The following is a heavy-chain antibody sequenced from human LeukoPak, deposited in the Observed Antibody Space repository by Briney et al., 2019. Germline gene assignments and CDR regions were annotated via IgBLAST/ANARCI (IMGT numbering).Heavy chain of an antibody. D-gene: IGHD4-11*01. CDR1: GGTFSSYA. CDR3: ARDDYSNLGINFDY. V-gene: IGHV1-69*01. Sequence: SVKVSCKASGGTFSSYAISWVRQAPGQGLEWMGGIIPIFGTANYAQKFQGRVTITADESTSTAYMELRSLRSDDTAVYYCARDDYSNLGINFDYWGQGTLVTVSS. CDR2: IIPIFGTA. J-gene: IGHJ4*02.